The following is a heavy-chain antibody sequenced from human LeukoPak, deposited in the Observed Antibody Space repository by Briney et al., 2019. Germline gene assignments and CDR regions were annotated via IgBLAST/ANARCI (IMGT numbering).Heavy chain of an antibody. J-gene: IGHJ4*02. CDR3: AKDGGYGGNSGYFDY. Sequence: GGSLRLSCAASGFTFSSYAMSWVRQAPGKGLEWVSAISGSGGSTYYADSVKGRFTISRDNSKKTLYLQMNSLRAEDTAVYYCAKDGGYGGNSGYFDYWGQGTLVTVSS. CDR2: ISGSGGST. V-gene: IGHV3-23*01. D-gene: IGHD4-23*01. CDR1: GFTFSSYA.